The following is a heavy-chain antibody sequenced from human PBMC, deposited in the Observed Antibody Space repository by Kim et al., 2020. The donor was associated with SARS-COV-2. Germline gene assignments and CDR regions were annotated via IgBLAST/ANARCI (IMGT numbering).Heavy chain of an antibody. CDR3: VLWPRIAVAANWFDP. V-gene: IGHV3-23*01. Sequence: GGSLRLSCAASGFTFSSYAMSWVRQAPGKGLEWVSAISGSGGSTYYADSVKGRFTISRDNSKNTLYLQMNSLRAEDTAVYYCVLWPRIAVAANWFDPWGQGTLVTVSS. CDR1: GFTFSSYA. CDR2: ISGSGGST. J-gene: IGHJ5*02. D-gene: IGHD6-19*01.